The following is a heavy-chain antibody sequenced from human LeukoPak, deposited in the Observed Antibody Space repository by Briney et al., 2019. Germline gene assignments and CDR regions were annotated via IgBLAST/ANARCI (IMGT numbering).Heavy chain of an antibody. CDR3: ARRDDSSGYHKIFDY. CDR2: IYHSGST. D-gene: IGHD3-22*01. CDR1: GYSISSGYY. Sequence: SETLSLTCTVSGYSISSGYYWGWIRQPPGKGLEWIGSIYHSGSTYYNPSLKSRVTISIDTSKNQFYLKLSSLTAADTAVYYCARRDDSSGYHKIFDYWGPGTLVTVSS. V-gene: IGHV4-38-2*02. J-gene: IGHJ4*02.